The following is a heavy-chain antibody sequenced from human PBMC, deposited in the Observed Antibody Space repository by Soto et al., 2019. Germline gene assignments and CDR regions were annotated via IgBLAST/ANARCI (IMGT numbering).Heavy chain of an antibody. CDR2: ISGGGGGT. CDR1: GFTFSRNA. D-gene: IGHD1-26*01. J-gene: IGHJ4*02. CDR3: AKSEPYGSGSYYFDY. V-gene: IGHV3-23*01. Sequence: EVQLLESGGGLVQPGGSLRLSCAAAGFTFSRNAMSWGRQAPGKGLEWVSGISGGGGGTYYADSVKGRFTISRDNSKNTLYLQMNSLRAEDTAIYYCAKSEPYGSGSYYFDYWGQGTLITVSS.